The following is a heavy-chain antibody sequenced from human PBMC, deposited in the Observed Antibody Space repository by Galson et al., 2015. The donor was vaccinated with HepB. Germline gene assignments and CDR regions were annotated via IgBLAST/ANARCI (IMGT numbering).Heavy chain of an antibody. V-gene: IGHV3-21*01. CDR2: ISSSSSYI. CDR1: GFTFSSYS. D-gene: IGHD3-22*01. Sequence: SLRLSCAASGFTFSSYSMNWVRQAPGKGLEWVSSISSSSSYIYYADSVKGRFTISRDNAKNSLYLQMNSLRAEDTAVYYCARVGDSSGLDFDLWGRGTLVTVSS. CDR3: ARVGDSSGLDFDL. J-gene: IGHJ2*01.